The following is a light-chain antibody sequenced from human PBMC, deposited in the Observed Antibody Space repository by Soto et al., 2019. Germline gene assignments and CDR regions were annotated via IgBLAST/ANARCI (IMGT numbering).Light chain of an antibody. V-gene: IGKV1-16*01. CDR2: SVS. CDR3: QQYYRYPWT. CDR1: QGVNNY. Sequence: DIQMTQSPSSLSASVGDRITIACRASQGVNNYLAWFQQKPGKAPKSLISSVSSLQSGVPSRFSGSGSGTDFTLTISSLQPEDSATYYCQQYYRYPWTFGRGTRLEIK. J-gene: IGKJ1*01.